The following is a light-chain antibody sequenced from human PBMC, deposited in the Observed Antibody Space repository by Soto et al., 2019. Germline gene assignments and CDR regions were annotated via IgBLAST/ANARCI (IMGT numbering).Light chain of an antibody. CDR2: EGS. Sequence: VLTQPASVSGSPGQSITISCTGTSSDVGSYNLVSWYQQHPGKAPKLMIYEGSKRPSGVSNRFSGSKSGNTASLTISGLQAEDEADYYCCSYAGSSSYVFGTGTKVTVL. CDR3: CSYAGSSSYV. CDR1: SSDVGSYNL. J-gene: IGLJ1*01. V-gene: IGLV2-23*01.